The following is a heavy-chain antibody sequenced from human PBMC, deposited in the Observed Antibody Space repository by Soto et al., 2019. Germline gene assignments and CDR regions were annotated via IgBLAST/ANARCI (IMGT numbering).Heavy chain of an antibody. CDR2: INSDGSTT. J-gene: IGHJ6*02. V-gene: IGHV3-74*01. CDR1: GFSIINFW. Sequence: GGSLRLSCVASGFSIINFWIHWVRQAPGKGLVWVSRINSDGSTTDYADSVKGRFTISRDNAKNTLYLQMNSLRAEDTALYYCARGFRWGMDVWGQGTTVTVSS. CDR3: ARGFRWGMDV. D-gene: IGHD3-16*02.